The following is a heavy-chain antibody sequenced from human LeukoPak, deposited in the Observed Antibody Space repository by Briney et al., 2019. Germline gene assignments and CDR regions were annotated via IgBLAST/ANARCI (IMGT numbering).Heavy chain of an antibody. V-gene: IGHV3-7*01. CDR2: IKQDGSEK. CDR1: GFTFSSYW. J-gene: IGHJ4*02. D-gene: IGHD3-16*01. CDR3: ARESAVLSPHFDY. Sequence: GGSLRLSCAASGFTFSSYWMSGVRQAPGKGLEWVANIKQDGSEKYYVDSVKGRFTISRDNAKNSLYLQMNSLRAEDTAVYYCARESAVLSPHFDYWGQGTLVTVSS.